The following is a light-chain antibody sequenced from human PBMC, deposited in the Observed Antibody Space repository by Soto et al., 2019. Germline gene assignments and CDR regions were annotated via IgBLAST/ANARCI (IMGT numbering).Light chain of an antibody. CDR1: QSVRSW. CDR3: QQYDNYPLP. Sequence: DIDVTQTTSTLSASVGDRVTITCRASQSVRSWLAWYQQKPGTAPKLLIFDASRLESGVPSRFSGNASGTEFTLTISSLQPDDFPTYYCQQYDNYPLPFGGGT. J-gene: IGKJ4*01. V-gene: IGKV1-5*01. CDR2: DAS.